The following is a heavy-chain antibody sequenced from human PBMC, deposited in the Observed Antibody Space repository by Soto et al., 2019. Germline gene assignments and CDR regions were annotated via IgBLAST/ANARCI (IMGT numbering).Heavy chain of an antibody. CDR3: ARHRAKEQESAMSVTQLVD. J-gene: IGHJ4*02. D-gene: IGHD5-18*01. Sequence: GESLKISCKGSGYSSTSYWISWVRQMPGKGLEWMGRIDPSDSYTNYSPSFQGHVTISADKSISTAYLQWSSLKASDTAMYYCARHRAKEQESAMSVTQLVDWGQGSLDSVSS. V-gene: IGHV5-10-1*01. CDR1: GYSSTSYW. CDR2: IDPSDSYT.